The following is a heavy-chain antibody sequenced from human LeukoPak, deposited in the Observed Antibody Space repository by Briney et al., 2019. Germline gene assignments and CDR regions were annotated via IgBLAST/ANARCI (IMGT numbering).Heavy chain of an antibody. CDR3: ARQAGYSTGWYGGYYFDH. D-gene: IGHD6-19*01. CDR1: VYTFTSYG. Sequence: ASVKVSCKASVYTFTSYGISWVRHAPGQGPEWRGWIAVYNGDTKFLQKFQGRVTLTTDASTNTAYMELRSLTSDDTAVYYCARQAGYSTGWYGGYYFDHWGQGTPVTVSA. J-gene: IGHJ4*02. V-gene: IGHV1-18*01. CDR2: IAVYNGDT.